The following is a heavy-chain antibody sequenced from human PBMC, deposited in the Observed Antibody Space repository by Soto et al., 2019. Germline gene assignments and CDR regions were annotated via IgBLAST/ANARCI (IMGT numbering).Heavy chain of an antibody. CDR3: TTVSSGYCSGGSCYSPQPPDY. CDR2: IKSKTDGGTT. D-gene: IGHD2-15*01. Sequence: PGGSLRLSCAASGFTFSTAWMSWVRQAPGKGLEWVGRIKSKTDGGTTDYAAPVKGRFTISRDDSKNTLYLQMNSLKTEDTAVYYCTTVSSGYCSGGSCYSPQPPDYWGQGTLVTVSS. CDR1: GFTFSTAW. V-gene: IGHV3-15*01. J-gene: IGHJ4*02.